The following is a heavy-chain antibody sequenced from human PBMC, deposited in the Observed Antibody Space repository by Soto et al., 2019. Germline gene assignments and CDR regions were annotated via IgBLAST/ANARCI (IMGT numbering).Heavy chain of an antibody. CDR3: ARDLPSDGRSFVY. Sequence: QVQLQESGPGVVKPSGTLSLTCAVSVGSVSSDYWWSWVRLPPGKWLEWIGEIYHRGRTNYNPSLKSRVTRSLDKSKTQLYLILNSMTAADTAVYYCARDLPSDGRSFVYWGEGTLVTVSS. D-gene: IGHD1-26*01. CDR1: VGSVSSDYW. V-gene: IGHV4-4*02. CDR2: IYHRGRT. J-gene: IGHJ4*02.